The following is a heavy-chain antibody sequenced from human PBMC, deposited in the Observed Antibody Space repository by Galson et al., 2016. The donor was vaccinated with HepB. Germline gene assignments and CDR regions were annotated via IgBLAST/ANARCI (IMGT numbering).Heavy chain of an antibody. D-gene: IGHD2/OR15-2a*01. V-gene: IGHV3-11*06. Sequence: SLRLSCATSGFTFRDYYMSWIRQAPGKGLEWISYIGSSSDHTSYADSVKGRFTISRDNANAKSLYLQMNSLRAEDTAVYYCARGGSGWRYCNSVNCYGALDYWGQGILVTVSS. CDR1: GFTFRDYY. CDR3: ARGGSGWRYCNSVNCYGALDY. J-gene: IGHJ4*02. CDR2: IGSSSDHT.